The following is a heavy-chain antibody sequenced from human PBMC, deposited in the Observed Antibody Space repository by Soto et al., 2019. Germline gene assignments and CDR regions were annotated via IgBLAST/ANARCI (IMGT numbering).Heavy chain of an antibody. CDR1: GGSFSGYY. V-gene: IGHV4-34*01. CDR2: INHSGST. J-gene: IGHJ6*02. Sequence: SETLSLTCAVYGGSFSGYYWSWIRQPPGKGLEWSGEINHSGSTNYNPSLKSRVTISVDTSKNQFSLKLSSVTAADTAVYYCASLDSSFYYYYGMDVWGQGTTVTVSS. CDR3: ASLDSSFYYYYGMDV. D-gene: IGHD3-22*01.